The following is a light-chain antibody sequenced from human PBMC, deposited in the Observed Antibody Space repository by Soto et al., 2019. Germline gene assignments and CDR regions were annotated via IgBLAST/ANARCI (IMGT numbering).Light chain of an antibody. CDR3: QQYCRSLYT. Sequence: EIVLTQSPGTLSLSPGERATLSCRASQSVSSRHLAWYQQKPGQAPRLLIYGASSRATGIPERFSGSGSGTDFTLTISRLEPEDFAVYYCQQYCRSLYTFGQGTKLEIK. CDR2: GAS. V-gene: IGKV3-20*01. J-gene: IGKJ2*01. CDR1: QSVSSRH.